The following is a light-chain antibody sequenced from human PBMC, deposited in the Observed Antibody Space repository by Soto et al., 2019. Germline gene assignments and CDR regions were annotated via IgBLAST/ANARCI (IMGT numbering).Light chain of an antibody. CDR2: DVS. Sequence: QSALTQPASVSGSPGQSITISCTGTSSDVGGYNYVSWYQQHPGKAPKLMIYDVSNRPSGVSNRFSGSKSGNTASLTISGLQAEDEADYYCSSYTSSSTRVVFGGETKLTVL. CDR1: SSDVGGYNY. CDR3: SSYTSSSTRVV. J-gene: IGLJ2*01. V-gene: IGLV2-14*01.